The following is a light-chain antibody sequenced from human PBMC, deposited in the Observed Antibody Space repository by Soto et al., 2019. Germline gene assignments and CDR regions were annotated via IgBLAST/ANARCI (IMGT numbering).Light chain of an antibody. Sequence: EVVMTQYPGTLSLSPGEIAPLSCVSSQSVSSIYLVWYHQKPGQAPRLRICGASSRATGIPYRFSGSWYGTDFTLTISRLEPGDFAVYYCQQYGSSPPITFGQGTGLEI. V-gene: IGKV3-20*01. CDR2: GAS. CDR1: QSVSSIY. CDR3: QQYGSSPPIT. J-gene: IGKJ5*01.